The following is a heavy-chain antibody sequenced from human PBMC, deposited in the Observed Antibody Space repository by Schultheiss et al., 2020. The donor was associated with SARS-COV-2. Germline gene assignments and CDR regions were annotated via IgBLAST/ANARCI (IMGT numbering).Heavy chain of an antibody. D-gene: IGHD3-22*01. CDR3: ARRGIVVAMLDP. V-gene: IGHV4-31*03. Sequence: SQTLSLTCPVSGGSISSGGYYWSWIRQHPGKGLEWIGYIYYSGSTYYNPSLKSRVTISVDTSKNQFSLKLSSVTAADTAVYYCARRGIVVAMLDPWGQGTLVTVSS. CDR1: GGSISSGGYY. J-gene: IGHJ5*02. CDR2: IYYSGST.